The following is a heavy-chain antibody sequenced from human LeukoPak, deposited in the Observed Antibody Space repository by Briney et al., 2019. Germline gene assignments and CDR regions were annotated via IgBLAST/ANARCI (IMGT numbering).Heavy chain of an antibody. CDR2: IYPGDSDT. D-gene: IGHD3-9*01. CDR3: ARRDYDILTGYYNYFDY. CDR1: GYSFTSYW. V-gene: IGHV5-51*01. J-gene: IGHJ4*02. Sequence: GESLKISCKGSGYSFTSYWIGWVRQMPGKGLEWMGIIYPGDSDTRYSPSFQGQVTFSADKSISTAYLQWSSLKASDTAMYYCARRDYDILTGYYNYFDYWGQGTLVTVSS.